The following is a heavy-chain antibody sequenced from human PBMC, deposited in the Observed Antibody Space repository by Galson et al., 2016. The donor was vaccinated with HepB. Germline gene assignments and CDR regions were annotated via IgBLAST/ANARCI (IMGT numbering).Heavy chain of an antibody. Sequence: SPRLSCAASGFTVSNNYMSWVRQAPGKGLEWVGRSRDKTQSYTTSCAASVKGRFTISRDDSKSSVYLQMSSLKTEDMAVYYCVRVMRTGTSYFDYWGQGALVTVSS. CDR1: GFTVSNNY. J-gene: IGHJ4*02. CDR2: SRDKTQSYTT. CDR3: VRVMRTGTSYFDY. V-gene: IGHV3-72*01. D-gene: IGHD3-10*01.